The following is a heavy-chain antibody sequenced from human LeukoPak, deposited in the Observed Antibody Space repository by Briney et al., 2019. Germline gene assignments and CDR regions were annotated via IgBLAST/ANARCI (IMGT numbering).Heavy chain of an antibody. V-gene: IGHV3-48*03. J-gene: IGHJ4*02. D-gene: IGHD1-26*01. CDR1: GFTFSRYA. CDR2: ISSSVTI. CDR3: ARDLRYIVGAAGSDY. Sequence: GTSLRLSCAVSGFTFSRYAMNWVRQAPGKGLEWVSYISSSVTIYYADSVKGRFTISRDNAKNSLYLQMNSLRAEDTAVYYCARDLRYIVGAAGSDYWGQGTLVTVSS.